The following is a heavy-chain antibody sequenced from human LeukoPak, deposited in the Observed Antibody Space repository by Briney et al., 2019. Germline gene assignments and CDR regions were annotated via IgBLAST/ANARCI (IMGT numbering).Heavy chain of an antibody. J-gene: IGHJ4*01. CDR3: ARGDARGYSYGHFHFDH. CDR1: GDSISTYN. Sequence: SETLSLTCNVSGDSISTYNWSWIRQPAGKGLEWIGRIHSSGSTNYNPSLKSRVTVSVDTSKNQFSLKLSSVTAADTAVYYCARGDARGYSYGHFHFDHWGHGTLVTVSS. V-gene: IGHV4-4*07. D-gene: IGHD5-18*01. CDR2: IHSSGST.